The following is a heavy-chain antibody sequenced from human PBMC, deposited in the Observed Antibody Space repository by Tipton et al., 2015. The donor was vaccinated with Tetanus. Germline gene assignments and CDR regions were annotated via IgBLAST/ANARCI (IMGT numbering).Heavy chain of an antibody. J-gene: IGHJ6*02. CDR1: GFNFKTLG. CDR3: ARDPPRGVAPKEYYYGTDV. Sequence: SLRLSCAASGFNFKTLGINWVRQAPGKGLEWVANIKADGSEKYYVDSVKGRFTISRDNAKNSLYLQMNSLRDEDTAVYYCARDPPRGVAPKEYYYGTDVWGQGTTVTVSS. D-gene: IGHD3-10*01. V-gene: IGHV3-7*03. CDR2: IKADGSEK.